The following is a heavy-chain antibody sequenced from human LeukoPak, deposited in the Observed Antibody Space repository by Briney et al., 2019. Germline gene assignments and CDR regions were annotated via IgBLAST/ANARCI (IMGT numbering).Heavy chain of an antibody. J-gene: IGHJ4*02. Sequence: GGSLRLSCAASGFTFSSYAMSWVRQAPGKGLEWVSAISGSGGSTYYADSVKGRFTISRDNSKNTLYLQMYSLRAEDTAVYCWEKFSREVRSYWGQGTMVTVSS. CDR1: GFTFSSYA. CDR3: EKFSREVRSY. V-gene: IGHV3-23*01. CDR2: ISGSGGST. D-gene: IGHD1-26*01.